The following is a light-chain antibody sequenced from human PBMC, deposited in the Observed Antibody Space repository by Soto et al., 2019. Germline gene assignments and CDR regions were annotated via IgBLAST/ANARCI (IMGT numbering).Light chain of an antibody. CDR2: GNT. CDR1: TSNLGAGYD. Sequence: QAVVTQPPSVSGAPGQRVTIPCTGSTSNLGAGYDVHWYQHLPGTAPKLLISGNTNRPSGVPERFSGSKSGTSASLAITGLQAEDEADYYCQSYDNRLGLVFGGGTKVTVL. CDR3: QSYDNRLGLV. J-gene: IGLJ2*01. V-gene: IGLV1-40*01.